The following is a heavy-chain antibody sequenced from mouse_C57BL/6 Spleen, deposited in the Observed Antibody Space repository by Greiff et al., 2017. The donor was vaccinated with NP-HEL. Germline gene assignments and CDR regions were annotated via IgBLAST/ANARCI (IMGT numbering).Heavy chain of an antibody. CDR1: GYTFTDYY. Sequence: VQLQQSGPVLVKPGASVKMSCKASGYTFTDYYMNWVQQSHGKSLEWIGVINPYNGGTSSNQKFKGKATLTVAKSSSTAYMELNSLTSEDSAVYYCARNFITTVVAPFDYWGQGTTLTVSS. CDR3: ARNFITTVVAPFDY. CDR2: INPYNGGT. V-gene: IGHV1-19*01. J-gene: IGHJ2*01. D-gene: IGHD1-1*01.